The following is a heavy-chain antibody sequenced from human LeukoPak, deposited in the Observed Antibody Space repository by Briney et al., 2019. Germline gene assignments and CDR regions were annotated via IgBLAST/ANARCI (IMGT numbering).Heavy chain of an antibody. Sequence: SETLSLTCTVSGVSLSTYYWSWIRQPPGKGLDWMGYIYYTGSTNYNPSLKSRVTISVDTSKSQFSLNLTSVTAADTAVCYCARASGGYYNNWFDPWGQGTLVTVSS. J-gene: IGHJ5*02. V-gene: IGHV4-59*01. CDR2: IYYTGST. D-gene: IGHD3-22*01. CDR3: ARASGGYYNNWFDP. CDR1: GVSLSTYY.